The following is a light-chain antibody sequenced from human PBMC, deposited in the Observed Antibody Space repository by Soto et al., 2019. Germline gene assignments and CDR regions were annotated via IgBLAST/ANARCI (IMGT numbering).Light chain of an antibody. CDR3: HQYNSYPRT. Sequence: DIQMTQSPSTLSASVGDRVTITCRASQSISSWLAWYQQKPGKAPKLLIYKASSLESGVPSRFSGSGSGTEFPLTISSLQPDDFATYYCHQYNSYPRTFGQGTKVEIK. J-gene: IGKJ1*01. V-gene: IGKV1-5*03. CDR1: QSISSW. CDR2: KAS.